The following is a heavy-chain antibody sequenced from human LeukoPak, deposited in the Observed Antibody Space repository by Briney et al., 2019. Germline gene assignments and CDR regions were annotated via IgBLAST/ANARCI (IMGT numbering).Heavy chain of an antibody. V-gene: IGHV3-21*01. Sequence: GGSLRLSCAASEFTFSSYSMNWVRQAPGKGLEWVSSISSSSTYISYADSVKGRFTISRDNAKNSLYLQMNSLRAEDTAVYYCAELGITMIGGVWGKGTTVTISS. CDR1: EFTFSSYS. CDR2: ISSSSTYI. J-gene: IGHJ6*04. CDR3: AELGITMIGGV. D-gene: IGHD3-10*02.